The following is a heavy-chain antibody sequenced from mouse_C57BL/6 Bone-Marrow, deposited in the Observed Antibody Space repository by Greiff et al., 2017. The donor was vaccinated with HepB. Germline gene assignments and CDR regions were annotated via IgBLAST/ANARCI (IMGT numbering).Heavy chain of an antibody. Sequence: VQLQQSGPELVKPGASVKISCKASGYTFTDYYMNWVKQSHGKSLEWIGDINPNNGGTSYNQKFKGKATLTVDKSSSTAYMELRSLTSEDSAVYYCARRGHGYWAWFAYWGQGTLVTVSA. CDR3: ARRGHGYWAWFAY. D-gene: IGHD2-3*01. CDR1: GYTFTDYY. V-gene: IGHV1-26*01. CDR2: INPNNGGT. J-gene: IGHJ3*01.